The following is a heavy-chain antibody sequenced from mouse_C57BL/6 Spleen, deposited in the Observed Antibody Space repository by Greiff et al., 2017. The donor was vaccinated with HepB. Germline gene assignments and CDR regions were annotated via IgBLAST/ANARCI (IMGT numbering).Heavy chain of an antibody. Sequence: EVKVVESGGGLVKPGGSLKLSCAASGFTFSDYGMHWVRQAPEKGLEWVAYISSGSSTIYYADTVKGRFTISRDNAKNTLFLQMTSLRSEDTAMYYCARGRLPHYYAMDYWGQGTSVTVSS. CDR1: GFTFSDYG. CDR2: ISSGSSTI. J-gene: IGHJ4*01. V-gene: IGHV5-17*01. CDR3: ARGRLPHYYAMDY. D-gene: IGHD2-4*01.